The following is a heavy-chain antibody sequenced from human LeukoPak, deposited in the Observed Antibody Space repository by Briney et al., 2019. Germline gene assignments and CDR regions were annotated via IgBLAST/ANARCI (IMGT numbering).Heavy chain of an antibody. D-gene: IGHD1-26*01. J-gene: IGHJ5*02. V-gene: IGHV3-73*01. CDR2: IDKKDKGYATAT. CDR3: TRDSGTYNWFDP. Sequence: GESLKLSCAVSGFTFSGSAIHWVRQPSGKGLEWVGQIDKKDKGYATATAYAASVKGRFTISRDYSINTAYLQMKSLKTEDTALYYCTRDSGTYNWFDPWGQGTLVTVSS. CDR1: GFTFSGSA.